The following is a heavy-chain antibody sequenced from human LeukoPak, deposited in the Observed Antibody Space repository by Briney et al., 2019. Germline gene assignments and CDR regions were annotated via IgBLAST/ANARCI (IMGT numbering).Heavy chain of an antibody. D-gene: IGHD2-21*02. V-gene: IGHV3-21*01. CDR1: GFTFSSYG. CDR2: IGSSSDYI. Sequence: GGSLRLSCAASGFTFSSYGMNWVPQAPGKGLEWVSSIGSSSDYIYYADSVKDRFTISRDNAKNSLYLQMNSLRAEDTAIYYCARTYGGDGGQRFDYWGQGTLVTVSS. CDR3: ARTYGGDGGQRFDY. J-gene: IGHJ4*02.